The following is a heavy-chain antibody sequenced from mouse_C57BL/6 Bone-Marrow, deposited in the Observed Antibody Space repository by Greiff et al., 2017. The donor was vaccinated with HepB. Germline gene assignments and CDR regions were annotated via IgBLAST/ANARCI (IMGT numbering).Heavy chain of an antibody. CDR3: ACQGVSFNWAWFAY. CDR1: GYTFTGYW. D-gene: IGHD4-1*02. CDR2: ILPGSGST. J-gene: IGHJ3*01. V-gene: IGHV1-9*01. Sequence: VQLQQSGAELMKPGASVKLSCKATGYTFTGYWIEWVKQRPGHGLEWIGDILPGSGSTNYNEKFKGKATFTADTSSNTAYMQLSSLTTEDSAIYYCACQGVSFNWAWFAYWGQGTLVTVSA.